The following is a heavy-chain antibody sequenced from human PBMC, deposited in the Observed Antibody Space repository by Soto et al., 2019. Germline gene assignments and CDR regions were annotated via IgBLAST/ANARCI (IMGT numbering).Heavy chain of an antibody. V-gene: IGHV4-34*01. D-gene: IGHD3-22*01. Sequence: PSETLSLSCAVYGWSFSGDYWSWIRQPLGKGLEWIGEINHSGSTNYNPSLKSRVTISVXXXXXXFXLXPXXVPAAXTAVYYCARAIVVVTEDYYYGMDVWGQGTTVT. CDR2: INHSGST. J-gene: IGHJ6*02. CDR3: ARAIVVVTEDYYYGMDV. CDR1: GWSFSGDY.